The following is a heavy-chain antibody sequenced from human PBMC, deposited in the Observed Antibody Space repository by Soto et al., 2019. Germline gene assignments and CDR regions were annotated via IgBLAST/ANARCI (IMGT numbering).Heavy chain of an antibody. V-gene: IGHV3-30*03. D-gene: IGHD3-22*01. CDR1: GFTFSSYG. CDR3: ARGIYNSAVVFDY. Sequence: PGGSLRLSCAASGFTFSSYGMHWVRQAPGKGLEWVAVISYDGSNKYYADSVKGRFTISADKSISTAYLQWSSLKASDTAMYYCARGIYNSAVVFDYWGQGTLVTVSS. CDR2: ISYDGSNK. J-gene: IGHJ4*02.